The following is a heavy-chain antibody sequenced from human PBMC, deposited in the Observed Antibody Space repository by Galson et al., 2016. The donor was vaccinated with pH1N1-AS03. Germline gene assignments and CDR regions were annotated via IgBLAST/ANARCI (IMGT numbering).Heavy chain of an antibody. CDR2: IYPGDSDA. V-gene: IGHV5-51*03. D-gene: IGHD2-2*01. CDR3: ARRGHCTGISCYDLDS. Sequence: QSGAEVTKPGESLKISCKGSGDSFNTYWIGWVRQMPGKGLEWMGIIYPGDSDARYSPSFQGHVTISADASIRTAYLQWSSLKASDTAIYYCARRGHCTGISCYDLDSWGQGTMVTVSS. CDR1: GDSFNTYW. J-gene: IGHJ4*02.